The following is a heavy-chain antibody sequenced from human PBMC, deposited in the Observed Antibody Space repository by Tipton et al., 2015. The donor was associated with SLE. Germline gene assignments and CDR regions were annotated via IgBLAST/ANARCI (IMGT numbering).Heavy chain of an antibody. V-gene: IGHV4-31*03. D-gene: IGHD6-19*01. J-gene: IGHJ4*02. Sequence: TLSLTCTVSGGSISSGGYYWSWIRQHPGKGLEWIGYIYYSGSTYYNPSLKSRVTISVDTSKNQFSLKLTSVTAADTAVYYCARDPPYSSGWGNYFDYWGQATLVPVPS. CDR1: GGSISSGGYY. CDR2: IYYSGST. CDR3: ARDPPYSSGWGNYFDY.